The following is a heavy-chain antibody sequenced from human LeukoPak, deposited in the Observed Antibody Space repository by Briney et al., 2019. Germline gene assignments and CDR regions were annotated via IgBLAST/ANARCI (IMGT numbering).Heavy chain of an antibody. Sequence: ASVKVSCKTSGYTFTDSYMHWVRQAPGQGLEWMGWIYTNSGATNYAQKFQDRFTLTRDTSISTAYMELSRLTSDDTAVYYCATDDAGNSFAYWGQGTLVTVSS. D-gene: IGHD6-13*01. CDR3: ATDDAGNSFAY. V-gene: IGHV1-2*02. CDR2: IYTNSGAT. CDR1: GYTFTDSY. J-gene: IGHJ4*02.